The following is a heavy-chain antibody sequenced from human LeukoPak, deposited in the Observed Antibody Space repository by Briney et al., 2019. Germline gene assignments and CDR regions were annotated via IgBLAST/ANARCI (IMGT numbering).Heavy chain of an antibody. CDR1: GFTVSSNY. J-gene: IGHJ3*02. CDR3: AREQKSIDAFDI. V-gene: IGHV3-53*01. Sequence: PGGSLRLSCAASGFTVSSNYMSWVRQAPGKWLEWVSVIYSGGSTYYADSVKGRFTISRDNSKNTLCLQMNSLRAEDAAVYYCAREQKSIDAFDIWGQGTMVTVSS. CDR2: IYSGGST. D-gene: IGHD6-6*01.